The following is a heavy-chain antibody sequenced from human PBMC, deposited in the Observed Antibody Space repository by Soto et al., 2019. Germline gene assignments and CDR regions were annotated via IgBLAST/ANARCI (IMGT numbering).Heavy chain of an antibody. Sequence: ETLSLTCTVSGGSISSSSYYWGWIRQPPGKGLEWVSVIYSGGSTYYADSVKGRFTISRDNSKNTLYLQMNSLRAEDTAVYYCARSCSGGSCYRGSNYYYYGMDVWGQGTTVTVSS. CDR1: GGSISSSSYY. CDR2: IYSGGST. CDR3: ARSCSGGSCYRGSNYYYYGMDV. V-gene: IGHV3-66*01. D-gene: IGHD2-15*01. J-gene: IGHJ6*02.